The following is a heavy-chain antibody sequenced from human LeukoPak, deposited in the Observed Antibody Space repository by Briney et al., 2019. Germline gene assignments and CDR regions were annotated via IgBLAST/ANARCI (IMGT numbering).Heavy chain of an antibody. V-gene: IGHV1-18*01. J-gene: IGHJ4*02. CDR2: ISADNGNT. CDR3: QRITIFGVVMDFDY. CDR1: GYAFNYYG. D-gene: IGHD3-3*01. Sequence: GAPVKVSCKASGYAFNYYGISWVRQATGQGLEWMGWISADNGNTHYAQKFQGRVTMTTDTSTSTAHTDVRSLRSDATAVYYCQRITIFGVVMDFDYWGQGTLVTVSS.